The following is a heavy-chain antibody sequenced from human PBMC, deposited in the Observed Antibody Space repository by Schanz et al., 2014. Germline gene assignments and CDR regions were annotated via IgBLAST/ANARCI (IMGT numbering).Heavy chain of an antibody. Sequence: QVQLVQSGAEVKKPGSSVKVSCKASGGTFSTYTISWVRQAPGQGLEWMGRIIPILGIANYAQKFQGRVSITADTSTNTAYMELSGLRSEDTAVYYCARDRLECGAECYSVEVFEIWGQGTLVIVSS. CDR3: ARDRLECGAECYSVEVFEI. J-gene: IGHJ4*02. D-gene: IGHD2-21*01. V-gene: IGHV1-69*08. CDR1: GGTFSTYT. CDR2: IIPILGIA.